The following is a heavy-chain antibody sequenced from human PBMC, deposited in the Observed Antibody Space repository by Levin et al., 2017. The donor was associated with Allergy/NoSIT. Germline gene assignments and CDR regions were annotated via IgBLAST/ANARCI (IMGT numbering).Heavy chain of an antibody. V-gene: IGHV5-51*01. J-gene: IGHJ4*02. CDR3: ARQGDFWSGYYRGLDY. D-gene: IGHD3-3*01. Sequence: GESLKISCKGSGYSFTSYWIGWVRQMPGKGLEWMGIIYPGDSDTRYSPSFQGQVTISADKSISTAYLQWSSLKASDTAMYYCARQGDFWSGYYRGLDYWGQGTLVTVSS. CDR1: GYSFTSYW. CDR2: IYPGDSDT.